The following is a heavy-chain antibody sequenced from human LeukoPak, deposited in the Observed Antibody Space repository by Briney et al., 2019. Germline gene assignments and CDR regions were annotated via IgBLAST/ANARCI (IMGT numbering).Heavy chain of an antibody. CDR1: GGSISSSSYC. CDR3: ASTLKTYYYGSGSMD. V-gene: IGHV4-39*07. Sequence: SETLSLTCTVSGGSISSSSYCWGWIRQPPGKGLEWIGSFYYSGSTYYNPSLKSRVTISVDTSKNQFSLKLSSVTAADAAVYYCASTLKTYYYGSGSMDWGQGTLVTVSS. D-gene: IGHD3-10*01. CDR2: FYYSGST. J-gene: IGHJ4*02.